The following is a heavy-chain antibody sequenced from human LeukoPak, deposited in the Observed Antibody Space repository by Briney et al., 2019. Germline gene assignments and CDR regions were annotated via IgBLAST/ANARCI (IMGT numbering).Heavy chain of an antibody. CDR3: ARGGSGSYYDY. CDR1: GYTFTSHG. V-gene: IGHV1-18*01. J-gene: IGHJ4*02. D-gene: IGHD3-10*01. CDR2: ISAYNGDT. Sequence: ASVKVSCKASGYTFTSHGITWVRQAPGQGFEWMGWISAYNGDTKYPETSQVRVTLATDTSTNTVYMELRNLKSDDTAVYYCARGGSGSYYDYWGQGTLITMSS.